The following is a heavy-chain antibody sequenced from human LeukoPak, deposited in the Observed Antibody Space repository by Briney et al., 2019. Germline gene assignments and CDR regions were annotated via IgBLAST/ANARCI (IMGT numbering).Heavy chain of an antibody. CDR3: AASIGVAGLFY. D-gene: IGHD6-19*01. V-gene: IGHV1-2*06. Sequence: ASVTVSCKASGYTFTGYYMHWVRQAPGKGLEWMGRINPNSGGTNYAQKFQGRVTMTRDTSISTAYMELSRLRSHDTAVYCCAASIGVAGLFYWGQGTLVIVSS. CDR1: GYTFTGYY. CDR2: INPNSGGT. J-gene: IGHJ4*02.